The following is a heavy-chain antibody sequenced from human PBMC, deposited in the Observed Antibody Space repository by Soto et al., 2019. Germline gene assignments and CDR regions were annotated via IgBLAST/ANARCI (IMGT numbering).Heavy chain of an antibody. Sequence: GESLKISCAASGFTFSSYAMHWVRQAPGKGLEWVAVISYDGSNKYYADSVKGRFTISRDNSKNTLYLQMNSLRAEDTAVYYCAREGPLDTVTPYYYYYGMDVWGQGTTVTVSS. D-gene: IGHD4-4*01. CDR2: ISYDGSNK. V-gene: IGHV3-30-3*01. CDR1: GFTFSSYA. CDR3: AREGPLDTVTPYYYYYGMDV. J-gene: IGHJ6*02.